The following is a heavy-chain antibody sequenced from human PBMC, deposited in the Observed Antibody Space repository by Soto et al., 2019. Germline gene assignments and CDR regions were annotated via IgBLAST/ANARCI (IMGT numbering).Heavy chain of an antibody. CDR1: GGSISSGGYY. V-gene: IGHV4-30-2*01. Sequence: PSETLSLTCTVSGGSISSGGYYWSWIRQHPGKGLEWIGNIYHSGSTYYNPSLKSRVTISVDRSKTQFSLKLNFVTAADTAVYYCARNNWHYVGADFWGQGALVTVCS. J-gene: IGHJ4*02. CDR2: IYHSGST. CDR3: ARNNWHYVGADF. D-gene: IGHD1-7*01.